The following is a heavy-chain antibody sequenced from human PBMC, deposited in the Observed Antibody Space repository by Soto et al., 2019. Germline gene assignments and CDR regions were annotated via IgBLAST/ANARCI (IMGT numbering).Heavy chain of an antibody. Sequence: ASVKVSCKASGYTFTSYDINWVRQATGQGLEWMGWMNPNSGNTGYAQKFQGRVTMTRNTSISTAYMELSSLRSEDTAVYYCARGNFWSGYYSPYMYVRGQGTTVTVSS. J-gene: IGHJ6*02. CDR3: ARGNFWSGYYSPYMYV. D-gene: IGHD3-3*01. CDR2: MNPNSGNT. V-gene: IGHV1-8*01. CDR1: GYTFTSYD.